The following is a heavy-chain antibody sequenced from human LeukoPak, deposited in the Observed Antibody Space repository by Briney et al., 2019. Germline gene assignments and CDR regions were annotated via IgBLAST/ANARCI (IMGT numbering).Heavy chain of an antibody. Sequence: GGSLRLSCAAPGFTFSSYGLSWVRQTPGKGLEWVSAISDSGSDTYYADSVKGRFTISKDNSKNTLYLQMNSLRAEDTAVYYCAKRVPYSSSSVYFDSWGQGTLVTVSS. CDR2: ISDSGSDT. CDR3: AKRVPYSSSSVYFDS. J-gene: IGHJ4*02. V-gene: IGHV3-23*01. CDR1: GFTFSSYG. D-gene: IGHD6-6*01.